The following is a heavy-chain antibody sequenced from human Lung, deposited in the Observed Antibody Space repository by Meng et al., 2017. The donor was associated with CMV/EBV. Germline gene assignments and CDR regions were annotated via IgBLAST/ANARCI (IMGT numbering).Heavy chain of an antibody. Sequence: QVQPQESGPGLVKPSQTLSLICTVSGGSIRSGDYYWSWIRQPPGKGLEWIGYMCYSGSTYYNPSLKSRITISLDTSKNQFSLKLSSVTAADTAVYYCASYSYGGNSVHAFDIWGQGTMVTVSS. D-gene: IGHD4-23*01. CDR1: GGSIRSGDYY. CDR3: ASYSYGGNSVHAFDI. J-gene: IGHJ3*02. V-gene: IGHV4-30-4*01. CDR2: MCYSGST.